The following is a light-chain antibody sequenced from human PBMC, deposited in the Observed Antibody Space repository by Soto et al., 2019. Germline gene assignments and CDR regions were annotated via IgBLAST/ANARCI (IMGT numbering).Light chain of an antibody. V-gene: IGLV2-14*03. CDR1: SNDVGAYFH. Sequence: QAVVTQPASVSGSPGQSITIPCTGSSNDVGAYFHVSWYQQHPAKAPKLIMYDVTARPSGMSNRFSGSKSGNTASLTISGLLAADEADYYCSSYTPSSILVLFGGGTKVTVL. CDR2: DVT. CDR3: SSYTPSSILVL. J-gene: IGLJ2*01.